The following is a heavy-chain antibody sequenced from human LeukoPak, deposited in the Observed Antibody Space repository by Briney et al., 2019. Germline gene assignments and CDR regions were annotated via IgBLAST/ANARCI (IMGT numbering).Heavy chain of an antibody. V-gene: IGHV4-59*01. Sequence: SETLSLTCTVSGASISNYYWSWIRQTPEKGLEWMGHIHSSGGSSYNPSLKSRVTISVDTSKNQFSLKLSSVTAADTAVYYCARFVLGYCSGGSCYSGGSDWFDPRGQGTLVTVSS. CDR1: GASISNYY. CDR2: IHSSGGS. J-gene: IGHJ5*02. D-gene: IGHD2-15*01. CDR3: ARFVLGYCSGGSCYSGGSDWFDP.